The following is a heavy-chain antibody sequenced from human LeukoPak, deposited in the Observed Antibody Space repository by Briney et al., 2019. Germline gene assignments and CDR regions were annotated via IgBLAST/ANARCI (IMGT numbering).Heavy chain of an antibody. CDR1: GFTFSSYW. Sequence: PGGSLRLSCAASGFTFSSYWMSWVRQAPGKGLEWAANIKQDGSEKYYVDSVKGRFTISRDNAKNSLYLQMNSLRAEDTAVYYCARDRYGYYYDSSGYYYWGQGTLVTVSS. J-gene: IGHJ4*02. V-gene: IGHV3-7*01. CDR3: ARDRYGYYYDSSGYYY. CDR2: IKQDGSEK. D-gene: IGHD3-22*01.